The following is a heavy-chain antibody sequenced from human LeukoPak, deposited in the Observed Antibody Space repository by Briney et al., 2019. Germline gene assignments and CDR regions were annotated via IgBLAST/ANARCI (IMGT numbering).Heavy chain of an antibody. CDR2: IYHSGST. V-gene: IGHV4-4*02. D-gene: IGHD3-10*01. J-gene: IGHJ3*02. CDR3: ARVLLWFGDFSVKAFDI. CDR1: GGSISSSNW. Sequence: SGTLSLTCAVSGGSISSSNWWSWVRQPPGKGLEWIGEIYHSGSTNYNPSLKSRITISVDTFRSQVSLKMRSVTAADTAVYYCARVLLWFGDFSVKAFDIWGQGTMVTVSS.